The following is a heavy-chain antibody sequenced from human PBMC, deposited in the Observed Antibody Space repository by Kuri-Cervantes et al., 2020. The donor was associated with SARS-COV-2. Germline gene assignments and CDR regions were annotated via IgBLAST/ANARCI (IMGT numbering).Heavy chain of an antibody. CDR2: IYYSGST. V-gene: IGHV4-30-4*08. J-gene: IGHJ4*02. Sequence: SETLSLTCTVSGGSISSGEYYWSWIRQPPGKGLEWIGYIYYSGSTYYNPSLKSRVSISMDTSKNQLSLKLTSVSAADTAVYYCARTNYYGSGRHIDYWGQGTLVTVSS. CDR3: ARTNYYGSGRHIDY. D-gene: IGHD3-10*01. CDR1: GGSISSGEYY.